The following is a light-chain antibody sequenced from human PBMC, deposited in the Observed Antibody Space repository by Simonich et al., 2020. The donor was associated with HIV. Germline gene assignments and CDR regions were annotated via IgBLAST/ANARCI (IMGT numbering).Light chain of an antibody. Sequence: EIVMTQSPATLSVSPGERATPSCRANQRVSSNLAWYQQKPGQAPRLLIYGASTRATGIPARFSGSGSGTEFTLTISSLQSEDFAVYYCQQYNNWLPITFGQGTRLEIK. CDR2: GAS. CDR3: QQYNNWLPIT. J-gene: IGKJ5*01. V-gene: IGKV3-15*01. CDR1: QRVSSN.